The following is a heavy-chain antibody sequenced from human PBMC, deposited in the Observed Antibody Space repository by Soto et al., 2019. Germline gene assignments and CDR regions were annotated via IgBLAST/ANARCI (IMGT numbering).Heavy chain of an antibody. Sequence: QVQLVESGGGVVQPGRSLRLSCAASGFTFSSYGMHWVRQAPGKGLEWVAVISSDGSNKYYADSVKGRFTISRDNSKNTLYLQMNSLRAEDTAVYYCAKSQASSSWYFTTYYYYGMDVWGQGTTVTVSS. CDR2: ISSDGSNK. D-gene: IGHD6-13*01. CDR1: GFTFSSYG. CDR3: AKSQASSSWYFTTYYYYGMDV. J-gene: IGHJ6*02. V-gene: IGHV3-30*18.